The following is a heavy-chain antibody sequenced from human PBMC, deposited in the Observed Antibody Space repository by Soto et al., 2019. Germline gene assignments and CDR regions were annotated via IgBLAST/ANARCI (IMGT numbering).Heavy chain of an antibody. Sequence: EVQLVESGGGLVQPGGSLRLSCAASGFTFSSYSMNWVRQAPGKGLEWVSYISSSSSTIYYADSVKGRFTISRDKAKNSLYLQMNGLRAEDTAVYYCARANYYGSPGDFDYWGQGTLVTVSS. D-gene: IGHD3-10*01. V-gene: IGHV3-48*01. CDR1: GFTFSSYS. J-gene: IGHJ4*02. CDR2: ISSSSSTI. CDR3: ARANYYGSPGDFDY.